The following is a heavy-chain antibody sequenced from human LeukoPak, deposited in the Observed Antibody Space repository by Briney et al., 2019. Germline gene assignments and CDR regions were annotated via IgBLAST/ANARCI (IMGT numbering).Heavy chain of an antibody. Sequence: GGSLRLSCAASGFTFSSYSMNWVRQAPGKGLEWVSYISSGSSTIYYADSVKGRFTISRDNSKSTLYLQMSSLRAEDTALYYCAKGGYRYGSPQWGQGTLVTVSS. CDR3: AKGGYRYGSPQ. V-gene: IGHV3-48*01. CDR2: ISSGSSTI. CDR1: GFTFSSYS. J-gene: IGHJ4*02. D-gene: IGHD5-18*01.